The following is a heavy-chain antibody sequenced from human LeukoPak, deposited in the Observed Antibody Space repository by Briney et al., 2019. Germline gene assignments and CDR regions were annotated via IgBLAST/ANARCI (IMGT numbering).Heavy chain of an antibody. V-gene: IGHV3-23*01. D-gene: IGHD1-1*01. CDR2: ISSSGGST. CDR1: GFTFGSYA. CDR3: AKDLSRTGMIDY. J-gene: IGHJ4*02. Sequence: GGSLRLSCAASGFTFGSYAMSWVRQAPGKGLEWVSVISSSGGSTYYADSVKGRFTIPRDNSKNTLYLQMNSLRAEDTAIYYCAKDLSRTGMIDYWGQGTLVTVSS.